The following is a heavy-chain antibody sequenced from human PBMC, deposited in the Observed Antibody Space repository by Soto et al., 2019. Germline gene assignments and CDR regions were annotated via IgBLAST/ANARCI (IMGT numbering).Heavy chain of an antibody. V-gene: IGHV3-23*01. CDR1: GFTFSSYA. Sequence: EVQLLESGGGLVQPGGSLRLSCAASGFTFSSYAMSWVRQAPGKGLEVVSAISGSGGTTYYADSVKGRFPISIDSSKNTLYMQRNGLRTVDTVVYCCAKTYYAGRVPRSWGQGTLVTFSS. CDR3: AKTYYAGRVPRS. CDR2: ISGSGGTT. J-gene: IGHJ5*02. D-gene: IGHD3-22*01.